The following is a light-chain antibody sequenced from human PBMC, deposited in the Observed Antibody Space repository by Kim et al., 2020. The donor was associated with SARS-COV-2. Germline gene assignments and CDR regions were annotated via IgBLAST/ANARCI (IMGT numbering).Light chain of an antibody. CDR2: RAS. CDR1: QSVLYDSNRKAS. J-gene: IGKJ5*01. Sequence: ATIDCKSSQSVLYDSNRKASLSGYQQKPGQPPKLLIYRASIRASGVPDRFSGSVSGTHFTLTVSSLQAEDVAIYYCQQYFSKPITFGQGTRLEIK. CDR3: QQYFSKPIT. V-gene: IGKV4-1*01.